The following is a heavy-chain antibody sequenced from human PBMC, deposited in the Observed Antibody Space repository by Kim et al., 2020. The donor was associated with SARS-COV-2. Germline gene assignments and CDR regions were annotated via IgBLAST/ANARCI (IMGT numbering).Heavy chain of an antibody. CDR3: ARGSIELWFGESSNWF. CDR1: GGSISSSSYY. Sequence: SETLSLTCTVSGGSISSSSYYWGWIRQPPGKGLEWIGSIYYSGSTYYNPSLKSRVTISVDTSKNQFSLKLSSVTAADTAVYYCARGSIELWFGESSNWF. CDR2: IYYSGST. V-gene: IGHV4-39*01. J-gene: IGHJ5*01. D-gene: IGHD3-10*01.